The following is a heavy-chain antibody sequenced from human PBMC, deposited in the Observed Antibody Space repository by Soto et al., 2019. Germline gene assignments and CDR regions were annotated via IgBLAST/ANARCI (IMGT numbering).Heavy chain of an antibody. Sequence: GASVKVSCKALGGTFSTYAIHWIRQAPGQGLEWMGGIIPMNGTTNYAQKLDGRVTITTDTSTSTAYMELRSLRSDDTAVYYCARDNDYIWGSYRPYYFDYWGQGTLVTVSS. CDR2: IIPMNGTT. CDR1: GGTFSTYA. CDR3: ARDNDYIWGSYRPYYFDY. D-gene: IGHD3-16*02. J-gene: IGHJ4*02. V-gene: IGHV1-18*01.